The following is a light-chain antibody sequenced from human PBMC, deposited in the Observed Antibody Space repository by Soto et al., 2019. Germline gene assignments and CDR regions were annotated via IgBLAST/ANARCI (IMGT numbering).Light chain of an antibody. V-gene: IGKV1-5*01. CDR2: DAS. CDR1: QSISSW. J-gene: IGKJ1*01. CDR3: QQYGTYLWT. Sequence: DIQMTQSPSTLSASVGDRVTITCRASQSISSWLAWYQQKPGKAPKLLIYDASSLESGVPSRFSGSGSGTEITLTISSLQPDDFATYYCQQYGTYLWTFGQGTKVDI.